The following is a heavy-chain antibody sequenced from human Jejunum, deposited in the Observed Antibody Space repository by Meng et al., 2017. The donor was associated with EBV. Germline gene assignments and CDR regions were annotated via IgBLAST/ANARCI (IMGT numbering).Heavy chain of an antibody. Sequence: GQFDESGSGWEKALGHLYVRCDVSGRVIGRGNWWSWVSKPPGKGSEWIGEIFYIGTTNYNPTLKSRVTMSVEKSKNHFSLKLTYVTAADTAVYYCARDGGPSGSYAYWFDPWGQGTLVT. V-gene: IGHV4-4*02. CDR1: GRVIGRGNW. J-gene: IGHJ5*02. CDR2: IFYIGTT. D-gene: IGHD1-26*01. CDR3: ARDGGPSGSYAYWFDP.